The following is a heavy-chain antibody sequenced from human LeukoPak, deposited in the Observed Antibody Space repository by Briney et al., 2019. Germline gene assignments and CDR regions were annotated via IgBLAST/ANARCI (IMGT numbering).Heavy chain of an antibody. D-gene: IGHD3-3*01. Sequence: PSETLSLTCTVSGYSISSGYYWGWIRQPPGKGLEWIGSIYHSGSTYYNPSLKSRVTISVDTSKNQFSLKLSSVTAADTAVYYCASYWSGYSQSGLFRDWYFDLWGRGTLVTVSS. CDR1: GYSISSGYY. CDR2: IYHSGST. CDR3: ASYWSGYSQSGLFRDWYFDL. V-gene: IGHV4-38-2*02. J-gene: IGHJ2*01.